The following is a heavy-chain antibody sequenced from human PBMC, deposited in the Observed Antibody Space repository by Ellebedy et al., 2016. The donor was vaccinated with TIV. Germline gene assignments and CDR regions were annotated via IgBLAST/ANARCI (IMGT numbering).Heavy chain of an antibody. CDR2: IDPSDSYT. CDR3: ASPGELLGSDAFDI. CDR1: GYSFTSYW. D-gene: IGHD1-26*01. Sequence: KVSCXGSGYSFTSYWISWVRQMPGKGLEWMGRIDPSDSYTNYSPSFQGHVTISADKSISTAYLQWSSLKASDTAMYYCASPGELLGSDAFDIWGQGTMVTVSS. V-gene: IGHV5-10-1*01. J-gene: IGHJ3*02.